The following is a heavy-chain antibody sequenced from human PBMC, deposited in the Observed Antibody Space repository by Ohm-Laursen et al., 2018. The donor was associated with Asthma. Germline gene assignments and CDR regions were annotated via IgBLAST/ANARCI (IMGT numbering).Heavy chain of an antibody. D-gene: IGHD4-23*01. Sequence: SLRLSCAASGFTVSSNYMSWVRQAPGKGLEWVSVIYSGGSTYYADSVKGRFTISRDNSKNTLYLQMSSLRAEDTAVYYCARVYGGNWFDPWGQGTLVTVSS. CDR2: IYSGGST. CDR1: GFTVSSNY. CDR3: ARVYGGNWFDP. V-gene: IGHV3-53*01. J-gene: IGHJ5*02.